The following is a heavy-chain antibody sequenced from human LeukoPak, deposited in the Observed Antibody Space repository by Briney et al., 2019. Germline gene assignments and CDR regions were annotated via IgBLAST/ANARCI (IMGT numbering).Heavy chain of an antibody. Sequence: GGSLRLSCAASGFTFSSCGMYWVRQAPGKGLEWVAVISYDGSNKYYADSVKGRFTISRDNSKNTPYLQMNSLRAEDTAVYYCAKDPLNYGSGTYFDYWGQGTLVTVSS. D-gene: IGHD3-10*01. CDR1: GFTFSSCG. CDR2: ISYDGSNK. CDR3: AKDPLNYGSGTYFDY. V-gene: IGHV3-30*18. J-gene: IGHJ4*02.